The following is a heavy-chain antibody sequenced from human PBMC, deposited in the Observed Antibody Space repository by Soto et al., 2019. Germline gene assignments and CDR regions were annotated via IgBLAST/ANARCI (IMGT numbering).Heavy chain of an antibody. J-gene: IGHJ5*02. V-gene: IGHV3-66*01. Sequence: GGSLRLSCAASGFTVSSNYMSWVRQAPGKGLEWVSVIYSGGSTYYADSVKGRFTISRDNSKNTLYLQMNSLRAEDTAVYYCATESEYSSSALRPWGQGTLVTVSS. CDR1: GFTVSSNY. CDR3: ATESEYSSSALRP. CDR2: IYSGGST. D-gene: IGHD6-13*01.